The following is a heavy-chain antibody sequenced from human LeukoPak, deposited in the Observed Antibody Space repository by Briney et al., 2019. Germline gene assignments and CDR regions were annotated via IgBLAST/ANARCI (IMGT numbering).Heavy chain of an antibody. CDR2: VYYSGST. D-gene: IGHD3-10*01. Sequence: SETLSLTCAVSGGSLTNYYWSWIRQPPGKGLEWIGYVYYSGSTNYNPSLESRVTISVDTSKNQFSLKLSSVTAADTAVYYCARVHSSMIRGVIFDYWGQGSLVTVS. CDR1: GGSLTNYY. J-gene: IGHJ4*02. CDR3: ARVHSSMIRGVIFDY. V-gene: IGHV4-59*01.